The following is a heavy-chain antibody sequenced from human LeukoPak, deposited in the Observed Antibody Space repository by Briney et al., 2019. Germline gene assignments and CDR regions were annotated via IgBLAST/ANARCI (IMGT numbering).Heavy chain of an antibody. Sequence: SETLSLTCTVSGGSMSSYYWSWIRQPPGKGLEWIGYIYYSGSTYYNPSLKSRVTISVDTSKNQFSLKLSSVTAADTAVYYCASYSGYYGMDVWGQGTTVTVSS. CDR1: GGSMSSYY. CDR3: ASYSGYYGMDV. CDR2: IYYSGST. D-gene: IGHD4-11*01. J-gene: IGHJ6*02. V-gene: IGHV4-30-4*01.